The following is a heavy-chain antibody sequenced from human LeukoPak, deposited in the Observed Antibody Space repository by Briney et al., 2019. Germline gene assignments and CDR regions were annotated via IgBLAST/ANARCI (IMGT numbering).Heavy chain of an antibody. CDR3: ARPGAYSNERYYYDY. V-gene: IGHV3-7*01. Sequence: GGSLRLSCAASGFTFSSYWMSWVRQAPGKGLEWVANIKQDGSEKYYVDSVKGRFTISRDNARSSLSLQMNSLRVDDTAVYYCARPGAYSNERYYYDYWGQGTLVTVSS. D-gene: IGHD5-18*01. CDR2: IKQDGSEK. J-gene: IGHJ4*02. CDR1: GFTFSSYW.